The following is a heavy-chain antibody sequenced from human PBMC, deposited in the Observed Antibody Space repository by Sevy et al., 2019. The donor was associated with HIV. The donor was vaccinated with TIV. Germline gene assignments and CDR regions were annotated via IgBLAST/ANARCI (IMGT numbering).Heavy chain of an antibody. J-gene: IGHJ4*02. CDR3: AKLKVRGDYGDYARDY. V-gene: IGHV3-30*18. CDR1: GFTFSSYG. Sequence: GGSLRLSCAASGFTFSSYGMHWVRQAPGKGLEWVAVISYDGSNKYYADSVKGRFTISRDNSKKTLYLQMNSLRAEDTAVDYCAKLKVRGDYGDYARDYWGQGTLVTVSS. D-gene: IGHD4-17*01. CDR2: ISYDGSNK.